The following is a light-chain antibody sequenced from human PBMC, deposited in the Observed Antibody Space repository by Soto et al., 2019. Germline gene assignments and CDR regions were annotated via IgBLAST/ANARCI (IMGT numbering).Light chain of an antibody. Sequence: QSVLTQPPSASGTPGQWVIISCSGSRSNLGSNSGNWYQQLPGTAPKLLIYNTYQRPLGVPDRFSGSKSGTSASLAISGRQSEDEGDDFCAAWDDSLNGPVFGGGTKLTVL. CDR1: RSNLGSNS. CDR3: AAWDDSLNGPV. CDR2: NTY. J-gene: IGLJ3*02. V-gene: IGLV1-44*01.